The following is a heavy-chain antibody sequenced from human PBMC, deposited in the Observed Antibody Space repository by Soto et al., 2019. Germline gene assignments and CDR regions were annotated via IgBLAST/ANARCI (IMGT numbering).Heavy chain of an antibody. CDR3: ARHEGVRWLQYTGTFDY. V-gene: IGHV5-51*01. Sequence: GASLKISCKGSGYTYTSYWIGWVRQIPGKGLEWMGIIYPGDSDTRYSPSFQGQVTISADKSISTAYLQWSSLKASDTAMYYFARHEGVRWLQYTGTFDYWGQGTLDTVSS. CDR2: IYPGDSDT. CDR1: GYTYTSYW. J-gene: IGHJ4*02. D-gene: IGHD3-10*01.